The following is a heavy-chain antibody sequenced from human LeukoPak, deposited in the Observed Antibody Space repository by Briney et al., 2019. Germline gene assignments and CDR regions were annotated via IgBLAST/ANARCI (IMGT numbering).Heavy chain of an antibody. CDR1: GGSISSYF. Sequence: PSETLSLTCTVSGGSISSYFWAWIRQSPGKGLQWIASIYYTGNTYYNPSFQSRVSISEDTSKNQFSLWLSSVTAADTTVYYCVRQGNGYCTSDNCLFSFDFWGQGSLVTVSS. CDR2: IYYTGNT. CDR3: VRQGNGYCTSDNCLFSFDF. J-gene: IGHJ4*02. V-gene: IGHV4-39*01. D-gene: IGHD2-2*03.